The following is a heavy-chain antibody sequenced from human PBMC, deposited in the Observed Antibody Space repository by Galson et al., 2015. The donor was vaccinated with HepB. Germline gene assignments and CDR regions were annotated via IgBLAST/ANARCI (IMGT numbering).Heavy chain of an antibody. CDR3: ARDGPPYSGSYLEGYGMDV. Sequence: SLRLSCAASGFTFSSYGMHWVRQAPGKGLEWVAVIWCDGSNKYYADSVKGRFTISRDDSKNTLYLQMNSLRAEDTAVYYCARDGPPYSGSYLEGYGMDVWGQGTTVTVSS. D-gene: IGHD1-26*01. J-gene: IGHJ6*02. CDR1: GFTFSSYG. V-gene: IGHV3-33*01. CDR2: IWCDGSNK.